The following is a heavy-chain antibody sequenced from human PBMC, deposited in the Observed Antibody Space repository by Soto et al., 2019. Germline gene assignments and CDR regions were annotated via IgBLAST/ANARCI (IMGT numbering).Heavy chain of an antibody. CDR1: GFTFSSYA. CDR3: AKMSYDILTGATNWFDP. V-gene: IGHV3-23*01. Sequence: GGSLRLSCAASGFTFSSYAMSWVRQAPWKGLEWVSAISGSGGSTYYADSVKGRFTISRDNSKNTLYLQMNSLRAEDTAVYYCAKMSYDILTGATNWFDPWGQGTLVTVSS. J-gene: IGHJ5*02. CDR2: ISGSGGST. D-gene: IGHD3-9*01.